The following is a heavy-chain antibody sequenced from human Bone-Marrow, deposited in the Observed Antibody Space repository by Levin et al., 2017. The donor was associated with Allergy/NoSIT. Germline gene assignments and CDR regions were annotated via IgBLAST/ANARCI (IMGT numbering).Heavy chain of an antibody. D-gene: IGHD3-22*01. CDR3: ARETYYYHSGGSTYSYCGMDV. CDR1: GVSISRSY. Sequence: SETLSLTCSVSGVSISRSYWIWIRQPPGKGLEWIGYIHYSGNTNYNPSLKSRVTISVDTSKNHFSLKLTSVTAADTALYYCARETYYYHSGGSTYSYCGMDVWGQGTTVTVSS. J-gene: IGHJ6*02. CDR2: IHYSGNT. V-gene: IGHV4-59*01.